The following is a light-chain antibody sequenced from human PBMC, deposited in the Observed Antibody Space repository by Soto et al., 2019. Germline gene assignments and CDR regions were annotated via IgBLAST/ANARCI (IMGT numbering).Light chain of an antibody. Sequence: EIGFTQSPATLSLSPGERATLSCRASQSVSSNLAWYQQKPGQAPRLLIYDASTRVTGIPVRFRGSGSGTEFTLTISSLQPEDFAVYYCQHHVTSPLTFGQGTRLEIK. J-gene: IGKJ5*01. V-gene: IGKV3-15*01. CDR1: QSVSSN. CDR3: QHHVTSPLT. CDR2: DAS.